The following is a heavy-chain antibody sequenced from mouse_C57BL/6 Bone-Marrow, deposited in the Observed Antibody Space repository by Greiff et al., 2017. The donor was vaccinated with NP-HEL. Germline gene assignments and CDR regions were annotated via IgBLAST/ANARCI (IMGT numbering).Heavy chain of an antibody. Sequence: QVQLQQSGAELARPGASVKLSCKASGYTFTSYGISWVKQRTGQGLEWIGEINPRRGNTYYNEKFKGKATLTADKSSSTAYMELRSLTSEDSAVYFCARGEVYGNYGYWGQGTLVTVSA. CDR2: INPRRGNT. J-gene: IGHJ3*01. CDR3: ARGEVYGNYGY. D-gene: IGHD2-1*01. V-gene: IGHV1-81*01. CDR1: GYTFTSYG.